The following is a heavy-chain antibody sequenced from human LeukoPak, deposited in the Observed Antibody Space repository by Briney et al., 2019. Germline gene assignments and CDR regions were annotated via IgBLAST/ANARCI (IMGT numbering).Heavy chain of an antibody. CDR2: ISGGGRIT. CDR3: AKNPGEYSSSPDYFDY. D-gene: IGHD6-6*01. CDR1: GFTFISYA. Sequence: QPGGSLRLSCAASGFTFISYAISWVRQSPGKGLEWVSSISGGGRITYYADSVKGRFTISRDMSKNTVYLQMNSLRAEDTAVYYCAKNPGEYSSSPDYFDYWGQGTLVTVSS. V-gene: IGHV3-23*01. J-gene: IGHJ4*02.